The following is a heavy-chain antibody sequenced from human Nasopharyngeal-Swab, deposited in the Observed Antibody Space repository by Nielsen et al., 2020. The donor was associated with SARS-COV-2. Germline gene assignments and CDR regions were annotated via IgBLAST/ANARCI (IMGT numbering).Heavy chain of an antibody. D-gene: IGHD3-3*01. CDR1: GDRVSSHSAG. Sequence: SQTLSLTCAISGDRVSSHSAGWNWIRQSPSRGLEWLGRTLYRSKWYNDDAESVKSRLAVNPDTSKNQFSLQLNSVTPEDTAVYYCARGRDFSFDSWGQGTLVTASS. J-gene: IGHJ4*02. V-gene: IGHV6-1*01. CDR3: ARGRDFSFDS. CDR2: TLYRSKWYN.